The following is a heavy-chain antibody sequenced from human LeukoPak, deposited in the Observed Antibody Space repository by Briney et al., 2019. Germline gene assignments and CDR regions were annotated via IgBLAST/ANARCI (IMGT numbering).Heavy chain of an antibody. V-gene: IGHV3-23*01. D-gene: IGHD6-19*01. CDR2: INGGGNTT. J-gene: IGHJ6*03. CDR1: GFAFSTFA. CDR3: TKELHVAVAVADYYYFYMDA. Sequence: AGGSLRLSCAASGFAFSTFALGWVRQSPGKGLEWLSTINGGGNTTFYSDSVKGRFTISRDNSKNTLYLHMDTLRPDDTAIYYCTKELHVAVAVADYYYFYMDAWGRGTAVTVS.